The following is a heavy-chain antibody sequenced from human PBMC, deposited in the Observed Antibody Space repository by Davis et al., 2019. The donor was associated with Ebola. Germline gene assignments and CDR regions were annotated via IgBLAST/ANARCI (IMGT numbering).Heavy chain of an antibody. D-gene: IGHD3-16*01. J-gene: IGHJ4*02. Sequence: AGSLRLSCAASGFTVITKYMSWVRQAPGKGLEWVSSISSDGSYIFYADSAKGRFSLSRDNAKNSLDLQMNSLKAEDTAVYFCATSESFFDYAAYFHNWGQGTLLTVSS. CDR3: ATSESFFDYAAYFHN. CDR1: GFTVITKY. CDR2: ISSDGSYI. V-gene: IGHV3-21*01.